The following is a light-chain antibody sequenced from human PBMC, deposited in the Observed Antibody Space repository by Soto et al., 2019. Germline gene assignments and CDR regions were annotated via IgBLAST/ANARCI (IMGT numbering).Light chain of an antibody. CDR1: STDVGGYNY. CDR3: GSYSSTDTPLV. J-gene: IGLJ1*01. V-gene: IGLV2-14*01. CDR2: EVT. Sequence: QSVLAQPSSVSGSPGQSITISCTGTSTDVGGYNYVSWYQHHSGKAPKLLIYEVTNRPSGISDRFSGSKSVNTASLTISGLQAEDESDYYCGSYSSTDTPLVFXTGTKVTVL.